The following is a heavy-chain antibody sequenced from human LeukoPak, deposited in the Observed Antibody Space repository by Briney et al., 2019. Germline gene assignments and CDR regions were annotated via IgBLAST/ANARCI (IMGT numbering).Heavy chain of an antibody. Sequence: GGSLRLSXAASEFTVSSSYMSWVRQSPGKGLEWVSVIDSGGGTYYADSVKGRFTISRDNSKNTLYLQMNSLRAEDTAVYYCARDRWFDPWGQGTLVTVSS. CDR3: ARDRWFDP. CDR2: IDSGGGT. CDR1: EFTVSSSY. J-gene: IGHJ5*02. V-gene: IGHV3-66*02.